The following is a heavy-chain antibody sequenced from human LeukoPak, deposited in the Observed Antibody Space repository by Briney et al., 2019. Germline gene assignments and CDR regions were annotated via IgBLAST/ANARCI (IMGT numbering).Heavy chain of an antibody. Sequence: EGSLRLSCAASGFTFTNYAMSWVRQAPGKGLEWVSTISRSGGSAYYADSVKGRFSISRDNPRDTLYLQMNSLRAEDTALYYCAKATSGYDIRSHFDYWGQGTLVTVSS. CDR1: GFTFTNYA. CDR2: ISRSGGSA. V-gene: IGHV3-23*01. D-gene: IGHD5-12*01. J-gene: IGHJ4*02. CDR3: AKATSGYDIRSHFDY.